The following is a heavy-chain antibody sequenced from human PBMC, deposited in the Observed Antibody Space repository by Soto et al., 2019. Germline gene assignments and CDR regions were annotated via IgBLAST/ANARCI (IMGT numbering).Heavy chain of an antibody. J-gene: IGHJ6*03. CDR3: ARQGGGDYGIYYYYMDV. Sequence: SETPSLTCTVSGGSISSGGYYWSWIRQHPGKGLEWIGYIYYSGSTYYNPSLKSRVTISVDTSKNQFSLKLSSVTAADTAVYYCARQGGGDYGIYYYYMDVWGKGTTVTVSS. CDR1: GGSISSGGYY. D-gene: IGHD4-17*01. CDR2: IYYSGST. V-gene: IGHV4-31*03.